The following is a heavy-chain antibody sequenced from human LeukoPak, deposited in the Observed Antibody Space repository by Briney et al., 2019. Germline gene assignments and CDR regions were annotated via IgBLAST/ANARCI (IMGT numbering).Heavy chain of an antibody. J-gene: IGHJ3*02. D-gene: IGHD4-17*01. CDR2: ISAYNGNT. V-gene: IGHV1-18*01. CDR3: ASSNYGDYVGI. CDR1: GGSFSNYT. Sequence: ASVKVSCKASGGSFSNYTISWVRQAPGQGLEWMGWISAYNGNTNYAQKLQGRVTMTTDTSTSTAYMELRSLRSDDTAVYYCASSNYGDYVGIWGQGTMVTVSS.